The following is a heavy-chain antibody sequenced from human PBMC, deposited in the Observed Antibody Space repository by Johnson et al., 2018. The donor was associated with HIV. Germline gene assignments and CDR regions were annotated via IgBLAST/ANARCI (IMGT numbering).Heavy chain of an antibody. CDR3: ATGASSTWSLGALDI. CDR1: GFTFTDHY. CDR2: TRNKAHSYTT. D-gene: IGHD6-13*01. Sequence: VQLVESGGGLVQPGGSLRLSCAASGFTFTDHYMDWVRQAPGKGLEWVGRTRNKAHSYTTEYAASVNGRFTISRDDSKNSLYLQMNSLKSEDTAVYYCATGASSTWSLGALDIWGQGTMVTVSS. J-gene: IGHJ3*02. V-gene: IGHV3-72*01.